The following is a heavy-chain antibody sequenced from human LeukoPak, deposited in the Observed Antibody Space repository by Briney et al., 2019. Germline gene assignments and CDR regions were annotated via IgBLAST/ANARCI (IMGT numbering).Heavy chain of an antibody. V-gene: IGHV3-7*01. D-gene: IGHD6-6*01. CDR3: ARFWFRSIATRPSDY. J-gene: IGHJ4*02. Sequence: PGGSLRLSCAASGFTFSSYWMSWVRQAPGKGLEWVASIKQDGSEKYYVDSVKGRLTISRDNAKNSLYLQMNNLRVEDTAVYYCARFWFRSIATRPSDYWGQGTLVTVSS. CDR2: IKQDGSEK. CDR1: GFTFSSYW.